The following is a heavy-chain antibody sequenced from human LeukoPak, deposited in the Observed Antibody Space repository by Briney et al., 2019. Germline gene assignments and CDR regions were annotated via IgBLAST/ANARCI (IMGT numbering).Heavy chain of an antibody. Sequence: SQTLSLTCAVSGGSISSGGYSWSWIRQPPGKGLEWIGYIYHSGSTYYNPSLKSRVTISVDTSKNQFSLKLSSVTAADTAVYYCARLRLQYLNFDYWGQGTLVTVSS. J-gene: IGHJ4*02. D-gene: IGHD4-11*01. CDR1: GGSISSGGYS. V-gene: IGHV4-30-2*03. CDR3: ARLRLQYLNFDY. CDR2: IYHSGST.